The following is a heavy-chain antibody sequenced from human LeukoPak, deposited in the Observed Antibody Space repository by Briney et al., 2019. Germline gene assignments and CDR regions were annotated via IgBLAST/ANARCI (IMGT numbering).Heavy chain of an antibody. CDR2: IWYDGSNK. D-gene: IGHD6-6*01. CDR3: AKRVEYSSPGGYFDY. J-gene: IGHJ4*02. CDR1: GFTFSSYG. V-gene: IGHV3-33*06. Sequence: GGSLRLSCAASGFTFSSYGMHWVRQAPGKGLEWVAVIWYDGSNKYYADSVKGRFTISRDNSRNMLYLQMDSLRAEDTAVYYCAKRVEYSSPGGYFDYWGQGTLVTVSS.